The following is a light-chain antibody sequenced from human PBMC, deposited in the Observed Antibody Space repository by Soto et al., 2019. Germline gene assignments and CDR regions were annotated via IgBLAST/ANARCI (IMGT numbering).Light chain of an antibody. V-gene: IGKV1-39*01. CDR1: ENIGNY. J-gene: IGKJ3*01. CDR2: AAF. CDR3: QETYSTPLFT. Sequence: DILLTQSPSALSASVGDRVTITCRASENIGNYLNWFQQKPGKAPKVLIYAAFSLQSGVPSRFSGSGSGTDFTLTISSLLPEDFATYYCQETYSTPLFTFGPGTRVDIK.